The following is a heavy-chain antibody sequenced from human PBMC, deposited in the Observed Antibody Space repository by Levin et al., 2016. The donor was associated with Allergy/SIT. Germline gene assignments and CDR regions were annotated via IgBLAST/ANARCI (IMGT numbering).Heavy chain of an antibody. CDR1: GGSFSGYY. V-gene: IGHV4-34*01. CDR2: INHSGST. J-gene: IGHJ4*02. Sequence: SETLSLTCAVYGGSFSGYYWSWIRQPPGKGLEWIGEINHSGSTNYNPSLKSRVTISVDTSKNQFSLKLSSVTAADTAVYYCARGGGSGFLIDYWGQGTLVTVSS. D-gene: IGHD3-10*01. CDR3: ARGGGSGFLIDY.